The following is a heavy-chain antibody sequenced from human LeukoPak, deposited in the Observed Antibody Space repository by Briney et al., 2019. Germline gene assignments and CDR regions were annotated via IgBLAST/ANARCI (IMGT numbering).Heavy chain of an antibody. Sequence: GASVKVSCKASGYTFTSYDINWVRQATGQGLEWMGWMNPNSGSTGYAQKFQGRVTMTRNTSISTAYMELSSLRSEDTAVYYCARGSAAAGWFDPWGQGTLVTVSS. CDR1: GYTFTSYD. CDR3: ARGSAAAGWFDP. CDR2: MNPNSGST. D-gene: IGHD6-13*01. J-gene: IGHJ5*02. V-gene: IGHV1-8*01.